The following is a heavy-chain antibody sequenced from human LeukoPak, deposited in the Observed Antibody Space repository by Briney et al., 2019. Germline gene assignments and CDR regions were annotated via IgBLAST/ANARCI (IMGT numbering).Heavy chain of an antibody. CDR1: GYTFTTHD. J-gene: IGHJ6*02. Sequence: GASVKVSCKASGYTFTTHDINWVRQATGQGLEWMGWMNPDSGNTGYAQKFLGRLTMTRDTSTSTAYMELSSLRSEDTAVYYCARDRGVFGVDQGVHYYGLDVWGQGTTVTVSS. CDR3: ARDRGVFGVDQGVHYYGLDV. V-gene: IGHV1-8*01. D-gene: IGHD3-3*01. CDR2: MNPDSGNT.